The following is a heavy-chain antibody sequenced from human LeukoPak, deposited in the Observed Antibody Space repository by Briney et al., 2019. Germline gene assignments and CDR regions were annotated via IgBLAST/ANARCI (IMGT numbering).Heavy chain of an antibody. J-gene: IGHJ4*02. CDR1: GYTFTGYY. D-gene: IGHD6-19*01. CDR3: ARLAVAAHDY. CDR2: INPNSGGT. V-gene: IGHV1-2*02. Sequence: GASVTVSCKASGYTFTGYYMHWVRQAPGQGLERMGWINPNSGGTNYAQKFQGRVTMIRDTSISNAYMELSRLRSDNTAAYYCARLAVAAHDYWGQGTLVTVSS.